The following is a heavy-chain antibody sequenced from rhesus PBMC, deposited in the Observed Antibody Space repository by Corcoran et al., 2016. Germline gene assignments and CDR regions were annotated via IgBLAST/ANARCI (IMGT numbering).Heavy chain of an antibody. V-gene: IGHV4-173*01. CDR3: ARGHNRFDV. Sequence: QLQLQESGPGLVQPSETLPLTCAVSGASITRTYCSWFLHPPGKGLVWIGRISCNNGGNDYNPSRKSRVTISTDTSKNQSSLKVSSVTAADTAVVYCARGHNRFDVWGPGVLVTVSS. J-gene: IGHJ5-1*01. CDR2: ISCNNGGN. CDR1: GASITRTY.